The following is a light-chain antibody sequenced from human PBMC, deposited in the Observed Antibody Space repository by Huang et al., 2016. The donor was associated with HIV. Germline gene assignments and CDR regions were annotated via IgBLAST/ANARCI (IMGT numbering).Light chain of an antibody. J-gene: IGKJ1*01. V-gene: IGKV3-15*01. CDR3: QQYNDWPRT. CDR2: GAS. Sequence: EVEMTQSPATLSVSPGERATLSCRARQSVSSNLAWYQQKPGQAPRLLIYGASTRATCIPARFSGSGSGTEFTLTISILQSEDFAVYYCQQYNDWPRTFGQGTKVEIK. CDR1: QSVSSN.